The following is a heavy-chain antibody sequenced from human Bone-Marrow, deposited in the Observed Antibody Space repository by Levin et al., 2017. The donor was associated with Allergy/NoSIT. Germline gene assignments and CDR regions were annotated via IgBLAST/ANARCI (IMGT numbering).Heavy chain of an antibody. D-gene: IGHD3-3*01. V-gene: IGHV4-61*01. CDR3: ARSRGGVALDL. Sequence: KTSETLSLTCTVSGGSVNSDRSYWSWIRQPPGKGLEWIGYIYHSGSTNYNPSLKSRVTISVDTSKNQFSLKLSSVTAADTAVYYCARSRGGVALDLWGRGTLVTVSS. CDR2: IYHSGST. J-gene: IGHJ2*01. CDR1: GGSVNSDRSY.